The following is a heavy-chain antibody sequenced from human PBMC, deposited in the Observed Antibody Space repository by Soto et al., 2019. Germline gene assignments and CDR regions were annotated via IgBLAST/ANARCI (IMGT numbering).Heavy chain of an antibody. D-gene: IGHD3-10*01. V-gene: IGHV3-33*01. CDR3: ARDQLLRGTGYFDY. CDR1: GITFGIYG. Sequence: GGSLRLSCAASGITFGIYGMHWVRQAPGKGLEWLAVIWFDGSTQYYADSVKGRFTISRDNAKNTLYLQMNNLRAEDTALYYCARDQLLRGTGYFDYWGQGTQVTVSS. CDR2: IWFDGSTQ. J-gene: IGHJ4*02.